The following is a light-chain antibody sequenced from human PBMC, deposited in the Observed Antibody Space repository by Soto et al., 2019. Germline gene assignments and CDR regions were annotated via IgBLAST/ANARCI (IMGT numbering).Light chain of an antibody. CDR3: QQYGSSGT. CDR2: VAS. CDR1: QSISSW. V-gene: IGKV1-5*01. Sequence: HMTQSPSTLSSSVGDRVTITCRASQSISSWLAWYQQKPGKAPKLLIYVASSLQSGVPDRFSGSGSGTDFTLTISRLEPEDFAVYYCQQYGSSGTFGQGTKV. J-gene: IGKJ1*01.